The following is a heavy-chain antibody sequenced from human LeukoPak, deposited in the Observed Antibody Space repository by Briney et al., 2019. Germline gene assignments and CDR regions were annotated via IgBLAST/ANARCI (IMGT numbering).Heavy chain of an antibody. J-gene: IGHJ3*02. CDR1: GFTFSSYA. CDR2: ISYDGSNK. D-gene: IGHD2-15*01. CDR3: ARVVVAAEDAFDI. V-gene: IGHV3-30*04. Sequence: GGSLRLSCAASGFTFSSYAMHWVRQAPGKGLEWVAVISYDGSNKYYADSVKGRFTISRDNSKNTLYLQMNSLRAEDTAVYYCARVVVAAEDAFDIWGQGTMVTVSS.